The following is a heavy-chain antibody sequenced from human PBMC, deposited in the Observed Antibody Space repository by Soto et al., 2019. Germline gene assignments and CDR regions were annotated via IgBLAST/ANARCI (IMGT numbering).Heavy chain of an antibody. J-gene: IGHJ4*02. Sequence: QVQLVQSGAEVKKPGASVKVSCKASGYTFTSYGISWVRQAPGQGLEWMGWISAYNGNTNYAQKLQGRVTMTTDTSTSTAYTELRSLRSNDSAVYFCARVGQPGGSYGYADYWGQGTLVTVSS. CDR3: ARVGQPGGSYGYADY. D-gene: IGHD5-18*01. V-gene: IGHV1-18*01. CDR2: ISAYNGNT. CDR1: GYTFTSYG.